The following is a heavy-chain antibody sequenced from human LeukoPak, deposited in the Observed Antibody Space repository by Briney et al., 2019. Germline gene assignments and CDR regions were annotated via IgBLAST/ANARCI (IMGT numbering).Heavy chain of an antibody. CDR2: IYYSGGP. CDR3: ARHDSSSWSVFNY. V-gene: IGHV4-59*08. D-gene: IGHD6-13*01. CDR1: GGSISRYY. J-gene: IGHJ4*02. Sequence: SETLSLTCTVSGGSISRYYWSWIRQPPGKGLEWIGYIYYSGGPNYNPPLKSRVSISVDTSKNQFSLKLSSVTAADTAVYYCARHDSSSWSVFNYWGQGTLVTVSS.